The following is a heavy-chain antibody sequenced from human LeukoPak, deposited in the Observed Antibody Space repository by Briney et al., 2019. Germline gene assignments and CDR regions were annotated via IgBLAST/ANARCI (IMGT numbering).Heavy chain of an antibody. CDR3: ARDGAWYYDSSGYSLFDY. J-gene: IGHJ4*02. D-gene: IGHD3-22*01. CDR1: GFTFSSYG. V-gene: IGHV3-30*02. CDR2: IRYDGSNK. Sequence: PGGSLRLSCAASGFTFSSYGMHWVRQAPGKGLEWVAFIRYDGSNKYYADSVKGRFTISRDNAKNSLYLQMNSLRAEDTAVYYCARDGAWYYDSSGYSLFDYWGQGTLVTVSP.